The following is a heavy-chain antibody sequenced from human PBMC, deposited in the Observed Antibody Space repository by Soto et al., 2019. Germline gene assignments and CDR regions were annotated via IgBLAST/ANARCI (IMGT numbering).Heavy chain of an antibody. CDR1: GGTFSSYA. V-gene: IGHV1-69*06. CDR3: ARYLVAAAGPARSMDV. J-gene: IGHJ6*02. Sequence: RASVKVSCKASGGTFSSYAISWVRQAPGQGLEWMGGIIPIFGTANYAQKFQGRVTITADKSTSTAYMELSSLRSEDTAVYYCARYLVAAAGPARSMDVWGQGTTVTVSS. CDR2: IIPIFGTA. D-gene: IGHD6-13*01.